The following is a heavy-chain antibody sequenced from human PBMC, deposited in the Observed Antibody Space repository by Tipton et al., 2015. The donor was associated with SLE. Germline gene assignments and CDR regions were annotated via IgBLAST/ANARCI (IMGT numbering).Heavy chain of an antibody. CDR1: GGSITSHS. CDR2: FYSRGTR. Sequence: TLSLTCTVSGGSITSHSWSWIRQPAGKGLELMGRFYSRGTRNYNPSLNSRVTMSVDLSNRNFLLKLNSVTAAASAVYFCAGHNDIRNGPHLDHWGQGALVTVSS. D-gene: IGHD3/OR15-3a*01. J-gene: IGHJ5*02. CDR3: AGHNDIRNGPHLDH. V-gene: IGHV4-4*07.